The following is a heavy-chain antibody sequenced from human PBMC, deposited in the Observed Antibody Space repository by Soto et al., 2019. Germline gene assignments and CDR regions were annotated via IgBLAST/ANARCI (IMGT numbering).Heavy chain of an antibody. J-gene: IGHJ4*02. CDR2: IIAVFRSP. Sequence: SVKVSCKASGDTLSTYTIGWVRQAPGQGLEWMGGIIAVFRSPNYAQKFHGRLTIGADDSTTTAYMELSSLTSEDTAVYYCAAKSGYPYYFDHWGQGTPVTVSS. V-gene: IGHV1-69*13. CDR1: GDTLSTYT. D-gene: IGHD3-3*01. CDR3: AAKSGYPYYFDH.